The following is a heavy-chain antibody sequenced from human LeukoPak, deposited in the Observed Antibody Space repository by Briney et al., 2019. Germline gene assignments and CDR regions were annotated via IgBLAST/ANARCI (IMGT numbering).Heavy chain of an antibody. CDR3: ARLGSPHTYYDFWSGYYKDAFDI. CDR1: GGSISGYY. V-gene: IGHV4-34*01. J-gene: IGHJ3*02. D-gene: IGHD3-3*01. CDR2: INHSGST. Sequence: SETLSLTCAVYGGSISGYYWSWIRQPPGKGLEWIGEINHSGSTNYNPSFKSRVTISVDTSKNQFSLKLSSVTAADTAVYYCARLGSPHTYYDFWSGYYKDAFDIWGQGTMVTVSS.